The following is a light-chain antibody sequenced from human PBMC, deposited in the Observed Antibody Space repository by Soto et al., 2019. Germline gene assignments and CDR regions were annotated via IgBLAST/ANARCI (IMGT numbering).Light chain of an antibody. CDR2: SAS. CDR1: ESVSSN. CDR3: QQYHKWPRT. Sequence: EIVMTQSPVTLSVSPGERAILSCRASESVSSNLAWYQQKVGQAPRLLIHSASTRSTGVPARFIGSGSGTEFILTILSLQNEDFAGYYCQQYHKWPRTFGGGTKVEVK. V-gene: IGKV3-15*01. J-gene: IGKJ4*01.